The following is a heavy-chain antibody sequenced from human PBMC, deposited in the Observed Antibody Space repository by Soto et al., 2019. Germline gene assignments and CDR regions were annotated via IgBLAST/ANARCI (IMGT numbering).Heavy chain of an antibody. J-gene: IGHJ6*02. CDR2: MYYSGST. V-gene: IGHV4-59*01. Sequence: QVQLQESGPGLVKPSETLSLTCTVSGGSISSYYWSWIRQPPGKGLEWIGYMYYSGSTNYNPSLKSRVTISVDTSKNQFSLKLSSVTAADTAVYYCARDQEGGWDVWGQGTTVTVSS. D-gene: IGHD3-16*01. CDR3: ARDQEGGWDV. CDR1: GGSISSYY.